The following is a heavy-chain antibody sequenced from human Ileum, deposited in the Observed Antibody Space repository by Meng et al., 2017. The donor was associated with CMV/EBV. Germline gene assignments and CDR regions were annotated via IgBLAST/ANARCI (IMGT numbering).Heavy chain of an antibody. CDR1: GFTFSKSG. CDR2: LPDDGTPE. J-gene: IGHJ5*02. Sequence: SAAGFTFSKSGMHWLRQAPGKGLEWLAFLPDDGTPEYYADSVKGRFTISRDNSKNMLYLQMSSLRPEDTANYSCAKDRTRENWTLLGGYFGPWGPGIQVTVSS. D-gene: IGHD7-27*01. V-gene: IGHV3-30*02. CDR3: AKDRTRENWTLLGGYFGP.